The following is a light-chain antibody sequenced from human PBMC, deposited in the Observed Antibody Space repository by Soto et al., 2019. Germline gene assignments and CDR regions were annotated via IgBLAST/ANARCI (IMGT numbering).Light chain of an antibody. CDR1: QSISSW. J-gene: IGKJ1*01. CDR2: DAS. V-gene: IGKV1-5*01. Sequence: DIQMTQSPSSVSASVGDRVTITCRASQSISSWLAWYQQKPGKAPKLLIYDASSLESGVPSRFSGSGSGTEFTLTISSLEPEDFAVYYCQQRSNWPRTFGQGTKVDIK. CDR3: QQRSNWPRT.